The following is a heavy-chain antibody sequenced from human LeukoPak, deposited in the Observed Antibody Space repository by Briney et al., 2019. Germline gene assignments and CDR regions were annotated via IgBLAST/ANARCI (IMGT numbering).Heavy chain of an antibody. V-gene: IGHV4-59*01. CDR1: GGSISSYY. J-gene: IGHJ4*02. D-gene: IGHD3-22*01. CDR2: IYYSGST. CDR3: AREDYYDSSGYPAFDY. Sequence: SETLSLTCTVSGGSISSYYWSWIRQPPGKGLEWIGYIYYSGSTNYNPSLKSRVTISVDTSKNQFSLKLSSVTAADTAVYYCAREDYYDSSGYPAFDYWGQGTLVTVSS.